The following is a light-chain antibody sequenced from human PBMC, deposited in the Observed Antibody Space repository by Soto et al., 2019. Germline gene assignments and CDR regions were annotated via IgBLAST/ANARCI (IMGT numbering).Light chain of an antibody. J-gene: IGLJ2*01. CDR3: RSYTSSITQVL. Sequence: QSVLTQPASVSGSPGQSITISCTGATSDVGGYNYVSWYQHHPGEALKLIIYNVNDRPSGVSDRFSASKSGNTASLTISGLQAEDEGEYYCRSYTSSITQVLFGGGTKLTVL. V-gene: IGLV2-14*03. CDR2: NVN. CDR1: TSDVGGYNY.